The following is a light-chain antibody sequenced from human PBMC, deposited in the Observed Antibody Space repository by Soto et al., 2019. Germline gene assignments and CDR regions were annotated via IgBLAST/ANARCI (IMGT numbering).Light chain of an antibody. J-gene: IGLJ1*01. CDR3: AAWDDSLNGLYV. Sequence: QSVLTQPPSASGTPGQRVTISCSGSCSNIGSNTVNWYQQLPGTAPKLLIYSNNQRPSGVPDRFSGSKSGTSASLAISGLQSEDEADYYCAAWDDSLNGLYVFGTGTKVTVL. CDR1: CSNIGSNT. CDR2: SNN. V-gene: IGLV1-44*01.